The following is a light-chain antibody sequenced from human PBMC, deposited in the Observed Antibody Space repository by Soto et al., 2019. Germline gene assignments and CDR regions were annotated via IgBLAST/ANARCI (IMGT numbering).Light chain of an antibody. CDR1: SSDVGGYNY. V-gene: IGLV2-14*01. J-gene: IGLJ2*01. Sequence: QSALTQPASVSGSPGQSITICCTGTSSDVGGYNYVSWYQQHPGTAHKLMIYDVSNRPSGVSNRFSGSKSGNTASLTISGLQAEDEADDYCSSDTSSSNRVFGGGTTLTVL. CDR2: DVS. CDR3: SSDTSSSNRV.